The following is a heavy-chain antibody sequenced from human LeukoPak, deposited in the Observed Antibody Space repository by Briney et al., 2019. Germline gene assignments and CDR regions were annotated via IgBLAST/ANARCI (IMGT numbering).Heavy chain of an antibody. CDR3: ARGRNPHYSSSWYY. CDR1: GFTFSSYA. Sequence: PGGSLRLSCAASGFTFSSYAMHWVRQAPGKGLEWVAVISYDGSNKHYADSVKGRFTISRDNSKNTLYLQMNSLRAEDTAVYYCARGRNPHYSSSWYYWGQGTLVTVSS. D-gene: IGHD6-13*01. CDR2: ISYDGSNK. V-gene: IGHV3-30*04. J-gene: IGHJ4*02.